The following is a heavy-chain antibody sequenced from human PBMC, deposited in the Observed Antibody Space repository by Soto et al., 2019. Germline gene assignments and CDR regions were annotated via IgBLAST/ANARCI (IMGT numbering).Heavy chain of an antibody. CDR2: INGGTSST. D-gene: IGHD6-13*01. CDR1: GFTVSGYA. J-gene: IGHJ4*02. Sequence: EVQLLESGGGLVQPGGSLRLSCAASGFTVSGYAMSWVRQAPGKGLEWVSAINGGTSSTYYADSVKGRFTISRDNSKNTLYLQMNSLRADDTAVYYCAKERWAAAGTPTLDYWGQGTLVTVSS. V-gene: IGHV3-23*01. CDR3: AKERWAAAGTPTLDY.